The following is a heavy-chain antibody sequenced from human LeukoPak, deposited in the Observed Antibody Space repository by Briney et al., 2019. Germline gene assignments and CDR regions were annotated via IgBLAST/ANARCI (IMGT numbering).Heavy chain of an antibody. V-gene: IGHV3-11*01. D-gene: IGHD2-8*01. CDR2: ISPSGSTI. J-gene: IGHJ4*02. CDR1: GFSFSDYY. Sequence: PGGSLRLSCEASGFSFSDYYMTWIRQAPGKGLEWVSYISPSGSTIRNADSVKGRFTISRDSTRNSLYLQMSSLRADDTAVYYCARAGRGFTYGYSDSWGQGTLVTVSS. CDR3: ARAGRGFTYGYSDS.